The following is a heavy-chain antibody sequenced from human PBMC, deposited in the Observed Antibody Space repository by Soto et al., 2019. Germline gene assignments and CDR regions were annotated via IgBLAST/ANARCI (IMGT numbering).Heavy chain of an antibody. CDR1: GYSFTSYW. CDR3: ARSMHKRTWPDNYYGMDV. J-gene: IGHJ6*02. CDR2: IYPGDSDT. Sequence: PGESLKISCKGSGYSFTSYWIGWVRQMPGKGLEWMGIIYPGDSDTRYSPSFQGQVTISADKSISTAYLQWSSLKASDTAMYYYARSMHKRTWPDNYYGMDVWGQGTTVTVSS. V-gene: IGHV5-51*01. D-gene: IGHD2-2*01.